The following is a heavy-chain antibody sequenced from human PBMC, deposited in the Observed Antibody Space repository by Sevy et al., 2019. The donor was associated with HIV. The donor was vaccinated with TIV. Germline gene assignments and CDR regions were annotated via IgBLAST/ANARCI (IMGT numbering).Heavy chain of an antibody. Sequence: GGSLRLSCAVSGFSFDSYGMTWVRQAPGKGLEWVSAISGSGTRTYYADSVKGRFIISRDNSKNTLDLQMNSLRAEDPAIYYCAKGGGGHYDPDEIAYYFYYYNMDAWGKGTTVTVSS. D-gene: IGHD3-22*01. V-gene: IGHV3-23*01. CDR1: GFSFDSYG. J-gene: IGHJ6*03. CDR3: AKGGGGHYDPDEIAYYFYYYNMDA. CDR2: ISGSGTRT.